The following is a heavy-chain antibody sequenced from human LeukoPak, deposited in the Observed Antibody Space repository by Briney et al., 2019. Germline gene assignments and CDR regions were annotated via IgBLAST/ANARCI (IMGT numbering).Heavy chain of an antibody. Sequence: GASVKVSCKASGYTFTSYGISWVRQAPGQGLEWMGWISAYNGNTNYAQKLQGRVTMTTDTSTSTAYMELRSLRSDDTAVYYCARAYCGGDCYSNWFDPWGQGTLVTVSS. CDR2: ISAYNGNT. D-gene: IGHD2-21*02. CDR3: ARAYCGGDCYSNWFDP. CDR1: GYTFTSYG. V-gene: IGHV1-18*01. J-gene: IGHJ5*02.